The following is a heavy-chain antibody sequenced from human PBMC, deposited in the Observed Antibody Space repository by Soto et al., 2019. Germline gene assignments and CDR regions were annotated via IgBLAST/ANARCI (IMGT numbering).Heavy chain of an antibody. CDR3: ARNGSY. J-gene: IGHJ4*02. Sequence: SETLSLTCTVSGVSITTTTYYWGWIRQPPGKGLEWIGSVYFSGTTYYNPSLKSRVTISVDTSKNHFSLRLSSVTAADTAIYYCARNGSYWGQGTMVTVS. CDR1: GVSITTTTYY. CDR2: VYFSGTT. V-gene: IGHV4-39*02.